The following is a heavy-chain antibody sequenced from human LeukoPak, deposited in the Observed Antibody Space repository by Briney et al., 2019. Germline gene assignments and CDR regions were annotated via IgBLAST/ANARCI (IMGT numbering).Heavy chain of an antibody. V-gene: IGHV4-34*01. D-gene: IGHD6-13*01. CDR1: GGSFSGYY. CDR2: INHSGSA. Sequence: SETLSLTCAVYGGSFSGYYWSWIRQPPGKGLEWIGEINHSGSANYNPSLKSRVTISVDTSKNQFSLKLSSVTAADTAVYYCARVGDSSSWYPYFDYWGQGTLVTVSS. J-gene: IGHJ4*02. CDR3: ARVGDSSSWYPYFDY.